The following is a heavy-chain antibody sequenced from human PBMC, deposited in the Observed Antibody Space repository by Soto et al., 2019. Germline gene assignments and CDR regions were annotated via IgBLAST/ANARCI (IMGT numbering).Heavy chain of an antibody. D-gene: IGHD5-18*01. J-gene: IGHJ4*02. CDR1: GGAITNYY. CDR2: IYHTGST. V-gene: IGHV4-59*01. Sequence: SETLSLTCSVSGGAITNYYWNWIRQTPGKGLEWIGYIYHTGSTSKNPSLKSRVTLSLDTSKNQLTLNLTSVTAADTAIYYCARSVNRGYSYGYGHWGQGTLVTVSS. CDR3: ARSVNRGYSYGYGH.